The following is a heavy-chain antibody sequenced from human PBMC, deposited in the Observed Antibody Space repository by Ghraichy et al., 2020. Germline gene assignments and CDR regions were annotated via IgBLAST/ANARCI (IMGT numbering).Heavy chain of an antibody. J-gene: IGHJ4*02. Sequence: SQTLSLTCAVYGGSFSGYYWSWIRQPPGKGLEWIGEINHSGSTNYNPSLKSRVTISVDTSKNQFSLKLSSVTAADTAVYYCARRRGYSGYDRLYYFDYWGQGTLVTVSS. CDR2: INHSGST. CDR1: GGSFSGYY. V-gene: IGHV4-34*01. CDR3: ARRRGYSGYDRLYYFDY. D-gene: IGHD5-12*01.